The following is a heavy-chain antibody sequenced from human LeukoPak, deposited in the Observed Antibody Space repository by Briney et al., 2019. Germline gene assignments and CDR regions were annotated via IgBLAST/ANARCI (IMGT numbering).Heavy chain of an antibody. J-gene: IGHJ6*03. CDR2: INPSGSST. CDR3: ARVWYYDIFYYYYYMDV. D-gene: IGHD3-9*01. V-gene: IGHV1-46*01. CDR1: GYTFTSHY. Sequence: ASVKVSCKASGYTFTSHYMHWVRQAPGQGLEWMGLINPSGSSTLYAQKFQGRVTMTTDTSTSTAYMELRSLGSDDTAVYYCARVWYYDIFYYYYYMDVWGKGTTVTVSS.